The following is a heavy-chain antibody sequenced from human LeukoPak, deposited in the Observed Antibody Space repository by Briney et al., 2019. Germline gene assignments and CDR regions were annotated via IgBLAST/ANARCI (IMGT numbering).Heavy chain of an antibody. V-gene: IGHV3-7*03. Sequence: GGSLRLSCAASGFTFSSYWMNWARQAPGKGLEWVASINHRNVNYYVDSVKGRFTISRDNAKNSLYLQMGNLRAEDTAVYSCARGGGLDVWGQGATVTVSS. D-gene: IGHD3-16*01. J-gene: IGHJ6*02. CDR3: ARGGGLDV. CDR2: INHRNVN. CDR1: GFTFSSYW.